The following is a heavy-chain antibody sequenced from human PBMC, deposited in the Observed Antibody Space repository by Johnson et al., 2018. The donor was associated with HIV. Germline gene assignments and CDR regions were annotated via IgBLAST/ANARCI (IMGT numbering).Heavy chain of an antibody. J-gene: IGHJ3*02. CDR3: TTDSGSYQGWSVFDI. D-gene: IGHD1-26*01. Sequence: QVQLVESGGGVVQPGGSLRLSCAASGFTFSSYGMHWVRQAPGKGLEWVACISYDGSNKYYADSVKGRFTISRDNSKKTLYVQMNSLKIEDTAVYFCTTDSGSYQGWSVFDIWGQGTMVIVSS. V-gene: IGHV3-30*19. CDR2: ISYDGSNK. CDR1: GFTFSSYG.